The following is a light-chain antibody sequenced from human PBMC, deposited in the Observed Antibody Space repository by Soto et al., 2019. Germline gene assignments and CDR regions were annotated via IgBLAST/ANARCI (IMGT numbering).Light chain of an antibody. CDR1: TSNIGGANS. CDR2: GNN. J-gene: IGLJ2*01. Sequence: QSVLTQPPSVSGAPGQRVIISCTGGTSNIGGANSVNWYQQLPGAAPKLLIYGNNNRPSGVPDRFSGSKSDTSASLAITGRQPEDEADYYCQSYDSSLTSLVFGGGTQLTVL. V-gene: IGLV1-40*01. CDR3: QSYDSSLTSLV.